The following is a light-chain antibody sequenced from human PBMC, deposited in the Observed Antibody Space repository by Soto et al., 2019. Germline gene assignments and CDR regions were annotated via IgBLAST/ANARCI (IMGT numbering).Light chain of an antibody. V-gene: IGLV2-14*01. Sequence: QSALTQPASVSGSPGQSITISCTGVSSDVSGYYSVSWYQQHPGKAPKVLIYEVSDRPSGVSNRFSGSKSGNTASLTISGLQAEDEADYYCSSYTTTSAYVVFGGGTKLTVL. CDR2: EVS. CDR1: SSDVSGYYS. J-gene: IGLJ2*01. CDR3: SSYTTTSAYVV.